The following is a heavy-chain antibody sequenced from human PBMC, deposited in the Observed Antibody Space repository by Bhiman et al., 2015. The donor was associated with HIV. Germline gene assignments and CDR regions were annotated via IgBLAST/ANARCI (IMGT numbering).Heavy chain of an antibody. CDR3: ARDLQIAIAVAGSFDY. CDR1: GFSFSSHS. D-gene: IGHD6-19*01. CDR2: ISSSSSYI. V-gene: IGHV3-21*01. Sequence: EVQLVESGGGLVKPGGSLRLSCATSGFSFSSHSMNWVRQAPGKGLEWVSSISSSSSYIYYADSVKGRFTISRDNAKNSLYLQMNSLRAEDTAVYYCARDLQIAIAVAGSFDYWGQGTLVTVSS. J-gene: IGHJ4*02.